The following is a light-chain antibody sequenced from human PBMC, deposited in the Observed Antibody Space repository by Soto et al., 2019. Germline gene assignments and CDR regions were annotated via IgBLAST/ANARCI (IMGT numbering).Light chain of an antibody. CDR1: SSDVGGYNY. V-gene: IGLV2-14*01. Sequence: QSALTQPASVSGSPGQSITISCTGTSSDVGGYNYVSWYQQHPGKAPKLMIYEVSNRPSGVSNRFSGSKSGNTASLTISGLQAEDEADYYCSSYTTTSTYVFGTVTKLTFL. CDR2: EVS. J-gene: IGLJ1*01. CDR3: SSYTTTSTYV.